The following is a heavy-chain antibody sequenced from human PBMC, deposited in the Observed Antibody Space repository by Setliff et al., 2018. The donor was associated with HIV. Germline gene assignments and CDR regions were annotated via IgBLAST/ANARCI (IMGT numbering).Heavy chain of an antibody. V-gene: IGHV3-23*01. D-gene: IGHD2-2*01. J-gene: IGHJ6*03. Sequence: GVLRLSCETSGFIFGNYAMNWVRQAPGKGLEWVSAISGSGVTSHYADSVKGRFTISRDNSRNTLYVQMNSLRAEDTAVYYCAKSGYCGSSTCRNFYYCMDVWGKGTTVTVSS. CDR3: AKSGYCGSSTCRNFYYCMDV. CDR1: GFIFGNYA. CDR2: ISGSGVTS.